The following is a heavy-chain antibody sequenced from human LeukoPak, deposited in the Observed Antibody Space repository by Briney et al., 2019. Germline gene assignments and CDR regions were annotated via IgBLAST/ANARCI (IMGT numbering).Heavy chain of an antibody. CDR3: ARAPRYYYDSSGYL. D-gene: IGHD3-22*01. Sequence: VASVKVSCKASGGTFSSYAISWVRQAPGQGLEWMGGIIPIFGTANYAQKFQGRVTITADKSTSTAYMELSSLRSEDTAVYYCARAPRYYYDSSGYLWGQGTLVTVSS. CDR1: GGTFSSYA. J-gene: IGHJ4*02. CDR2: IIPIFGTA. V-gene: IGHV1-69*06.